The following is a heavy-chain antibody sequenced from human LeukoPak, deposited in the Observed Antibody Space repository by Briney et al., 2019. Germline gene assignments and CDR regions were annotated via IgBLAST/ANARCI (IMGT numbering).Heavy chain of an antibody. V-gene: IGHV4-59*01. Sequence: SETLSLTCTVSGGSISSYYWSWIRQPPGKGLEWIGYIYYSGSTNYNPSLKSRVTISVDTSKNQFSLKLSSVTAAGTAVYYCARGELYNSYFGYWSQGTLVTVSS. D-gene: IGHD1-14*01. CDR1: GGSISSYY. J-gene: IGHJ4*02. CDR2: IYYSGST. CDR3: ARGELYNSYFGY.